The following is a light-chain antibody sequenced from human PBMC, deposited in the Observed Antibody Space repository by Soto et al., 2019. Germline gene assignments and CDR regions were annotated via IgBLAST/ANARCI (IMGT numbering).Light chain of an antibody. CDR3: QQYNSYSPYT. CDR2: KAS. J-gene: IGKJ2*01. Sequence: IQLTQSPSSLSASVGDRVTITCRASQGISSYLAWYQQKPGKAPKLLIYKASSLESGVPSRFSGSGSGTEFTLTISSLQPDDFATYYCQQYNSYSPYTFGQGTKVDIK. CDR1: QGISSY. V-gene: IGKV1-5*03.